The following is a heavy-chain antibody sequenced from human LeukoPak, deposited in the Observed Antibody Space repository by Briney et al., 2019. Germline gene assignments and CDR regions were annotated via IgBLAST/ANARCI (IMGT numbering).Heavy chain of an antibody. J-gene: IGHJ1*01. V-gene: IGHV3-23*01. D-gene: IGHD3-22*01. CDR1: GFTFSTYA. Sequence: GGSLGLSCAASGFTFSTYAMSWVRQASGKGLEWVSGVSGSGRSTYYADSVKGRFTISRGNSKNTLYLQMNSLRVEDTAVYYCAKASDSSGYYEGYFQHWGQGTLVTVSS. CDR2: VSGSGRST. CDR3: AKASDSSGYYEGYFQH.